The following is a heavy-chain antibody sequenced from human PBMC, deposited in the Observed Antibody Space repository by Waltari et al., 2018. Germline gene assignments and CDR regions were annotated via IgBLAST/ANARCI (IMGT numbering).Heavy chain of an antibody. V-gene: IGHV3-73*02. CDR3: TPQDCSGVGCSTPY. CDR1: GSTFSGSA. J-gene: IGHJ4*02. D-gene: IGHD2-8*02. CDR2: IRIKPNTYAP. Sequence: EVHVVESGGGLVQPGGSLKLSCAASGSTFSGSAIPRVRQASGKGLEWVGRIRIKPNTYAPMYAESVKGRFTISEDDSNNTTYLQMTGLKIDDTAVYYCTPQDCSGVGCSTPYWGQGTLVTVSS.